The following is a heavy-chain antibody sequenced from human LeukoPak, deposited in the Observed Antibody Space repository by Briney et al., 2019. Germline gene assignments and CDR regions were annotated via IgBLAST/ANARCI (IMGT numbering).Heavy chain of an antibody. Sequence: MPSETLSLTCAVYGGSFSGYYWSWIRQPPGKGLEWIGEINHSGSTNYNPSLKSRVTISVDTSKNQFSLKVRSVTATDTAVYYCARVSGLNNFDSWGQGTLVTVSS. J-gene: IGHJ4*02. D-gene: IGHD1/OR15-1a*01. V-gene: IGHV4-34*01. CDR3: ARVSGLNNFDS. CDR1: GGSFSGYY. CDR2: INHSGST.